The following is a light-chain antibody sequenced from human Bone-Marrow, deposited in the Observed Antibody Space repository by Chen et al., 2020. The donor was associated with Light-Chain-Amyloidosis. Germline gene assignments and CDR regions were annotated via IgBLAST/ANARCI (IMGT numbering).Light chain of an antibody. V-gene: IGLV2-8*01. CDR2: EVT. CDR1: SSDVGRYNY. Sequence: QSALTQPPSASGSPGQSVTVSCTGTSSDVGRYNYVSWYQQLPGKAPQLMNYEVTKRPSGVPDLFPGSMAGSTASLPVAGLRADDEADYFCGSYPGSNNGVFGGGTKVTGL. CDR3: GSYPGSNNGV. J-gene: IGLJ3*02.